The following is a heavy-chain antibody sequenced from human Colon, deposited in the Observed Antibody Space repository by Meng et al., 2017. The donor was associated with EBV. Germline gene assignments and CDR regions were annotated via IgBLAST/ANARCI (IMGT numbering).Heavy chain of an antibody. D-gene: IGHD3-10*01. V-gene: IGHV3-11*01. CDR1: GFSFTNQY. CDR3: ATHIDYDSGSVSIFDN. Sequence: QVHLIESGGGLVKPGGSRRLSGAASGFSFTNQYMSWIRQAPGKGPEWLSYISGSGRTINYADSVKGRFTISRDNAKNSLYLQINSLRVEDTAVYYCATHIDYDSGSVSIFDNWGKGTLVTVS. CDR2: ISGSGRTI. J-gene: IGHJ4*02.